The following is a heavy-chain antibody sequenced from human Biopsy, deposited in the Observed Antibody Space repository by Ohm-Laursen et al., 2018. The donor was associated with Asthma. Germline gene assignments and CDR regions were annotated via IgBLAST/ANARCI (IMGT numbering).Heavy chain of an antibody. CDR3: SSYTSIGDYYGMDV. CDR2: INRKTDGGTT. D-gene: IGHD5-18*01. J-gene: IGHJ6*02. Sequence: SLRLSCAASGFTLINDWMSWVRQAPGKGLEWVGRINRKTDGGTTDHAAPVKGRFTISRDDSKNTLYLQMNSLKTEDTAVYYCSSYTSIGDYYGMDVWGQGTTVTVSS. V-gene: IGHV3-15*01. CDR1: GFTLINDW.